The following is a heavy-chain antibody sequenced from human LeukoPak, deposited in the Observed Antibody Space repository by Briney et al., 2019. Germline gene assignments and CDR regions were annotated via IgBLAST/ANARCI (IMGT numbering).Heavy chain of an antibody. D-gene: IGHD2-2*01. Sequence: GGSLRLSCAASGFTFSSYAMHWVRQAPGKGLEWVAVISYDGSNKYYADSVKGRFTISRDNSKSTLYLQMNSLRAEDTAVYYCAREAIQLLPGGTFYYYGMDVWGQGTTVTVSS. CDR1: GFTFSSYA. CDR2: ISYDGSNK. J-gene: IGHJ6*02. V-gene: IGHV3-30-3*01. CDR3: AREAIQLLPGGTFYYYGMDV.